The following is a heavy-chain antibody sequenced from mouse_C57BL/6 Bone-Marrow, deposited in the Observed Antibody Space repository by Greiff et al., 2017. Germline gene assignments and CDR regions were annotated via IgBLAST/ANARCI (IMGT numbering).Heavy chain of an antibody. V-gene: IGHV1-72*01. CDR1: GYTFTSYR. D-gene: IGHD2-4*01. CDR2: FDPNSGGT. J-gene: IGHJ1*03. Sequence: QVQLQQPGAELVKPGASVKLSCKASGYTFTSYRMHWVKQRPGRGLEWIGRFDPNSGGTKYNEKFKSKATLTVDKPSSTAYMQLSSLTSEDSAVYYGASGDYLWYFDVWGTGTTVTVSS. CDR3: ASGDYLWYFDV.